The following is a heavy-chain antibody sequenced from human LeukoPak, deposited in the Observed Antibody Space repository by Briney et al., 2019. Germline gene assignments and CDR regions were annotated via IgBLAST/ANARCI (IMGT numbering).Heavy chain of an antibody. V-gene: IGHV1-2*02. Sequence: ASVKVSCKASGYTFTGYYMHWVRQAPGQGLEWMGWINPNSGGTNYAQKFQGRVTMTRDTSISTAYMELSRLRSDDTAVYYCARDLHAREYGDYYHYGMDVWGQGTTVTVSS. J-gene: IGHJ6*02. CDR2: INPNSGGT. D-gene: IGHD4-17*01. CDR1: GYTFTGYY. CDR3: ARDLHAREYGDYYHYGMDV.